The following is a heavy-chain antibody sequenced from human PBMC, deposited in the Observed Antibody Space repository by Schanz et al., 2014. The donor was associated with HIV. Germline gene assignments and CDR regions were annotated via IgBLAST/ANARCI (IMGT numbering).Heavy chain of an antibody. J-gene: IGHJ6*02. Sequence: QAQLVQSGGGVARPGRSLRLSCAASGFTFSSFGMHWVRQTPGKGLEWVAAIWYDGSNKYYADSVKGRFTISRDNSKNTLYLQMNSLRAEDTAVYYCARFVDYSKYYGMDVWGQGTTVTVSS. D-gene: IGHD4-4*01. CDR3: ARFVDYSKYYGMDV. V-gene: IGHV3-33*01. CDR1: GFTFSSFG. CDR2: IWYDGSNK.